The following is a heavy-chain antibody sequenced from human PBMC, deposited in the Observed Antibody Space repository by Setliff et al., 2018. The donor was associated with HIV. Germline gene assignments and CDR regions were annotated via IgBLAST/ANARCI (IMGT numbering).Heavy chain of an antibody. J-gene: IGHJ4*02. CDR1: GGSVSSSDYY. CDR3: ARRIYGNNPYFDY. CDR2: IHYTGST. D-gene: IGHD4-17*01. Sequence: PSETLSLTCTVSGGSVSSSDYYWNWIRQPPGKGLEWIGHIHYTGSTTYNPSLKSRVTISVDTSKNQFSLKLSSVTAADTAIYYCARRIYGNNPYFDYWSQGTLVTVSS. V-gene: IGHV4-61*08.